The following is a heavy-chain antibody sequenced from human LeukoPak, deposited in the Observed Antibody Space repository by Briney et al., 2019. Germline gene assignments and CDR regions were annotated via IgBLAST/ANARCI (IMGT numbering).Heavy chain of an antibody. CDR1: GFTFDDYG. Sequence: GGSLRLSCAASGFTFDDYGMSWVSHAPGRGLEWVSGINWNGGSTGYADSVKGRFTISRDKAKNSLYLQMNRLRAEDTALYYCASSHGYSSGWSHYWGQGTLVTVSS. CDR3: ASSHGYSSGWSHY. CDR2: INWNGGST. D-gene: IGHD6-19*01. J-gene: IGHJ4*02. V-gene: IGHV3-20*04.